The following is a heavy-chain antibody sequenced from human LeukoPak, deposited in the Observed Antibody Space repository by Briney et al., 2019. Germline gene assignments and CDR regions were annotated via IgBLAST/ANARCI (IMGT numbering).Heavy chain of an antibody. J-gene: IGHJ5*02. CDR1: GDSFSSNNY. CDR3: ARERGRYDFWSGYPRPGGVFDP. CDR2: IYHSGST. Sequence: SETLSLTCTVSGDSFSSNNYWTWVRQPPGKGLEWIGEIYHSGSTNYNPSLKSRVTISVDKSKNQFSLKLSSVTAADTAVYYCARERGRYDFWSGYPRPGGVFDPWGQGTLVTVSS. D-gene: IGHD3-3*01. V-gene: IGHV4-4*02.